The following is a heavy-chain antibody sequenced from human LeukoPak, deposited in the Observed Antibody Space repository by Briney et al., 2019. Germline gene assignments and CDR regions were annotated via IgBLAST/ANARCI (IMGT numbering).Heavy chain of an antibody. CDR1: GYTFTSYY. V-gene: IGHV1-46*01. Sequence: GASVKVSCKASGYTFTSYYMQWVRQAPGQGLEWMGIINPSGGSTSYAQKFQGRVTMTRDTSTSTVYMELSSLRSEDTAVYYCARDDGYYGSGSYSPVFWGQGTMVTVSS. CDR2: INPSGGST. D-gene: IGHD3-10*01. J-gene: IGHJ3*01. CDR3: ARDDGYYGSGSYSPVF.